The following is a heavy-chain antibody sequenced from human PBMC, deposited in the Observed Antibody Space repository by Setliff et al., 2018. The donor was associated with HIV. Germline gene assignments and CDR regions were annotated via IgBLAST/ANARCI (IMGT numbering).Heavy chain of an antibody. D-gene: IGHD3-22*01. Sequence: SETLSLTCTVSGGSISSSSYYWGWIRQPPGNGPEWIGTIYYSGSTYYNPSLKSRVTMSVDTSKNQFSLKLRSVTAADTAVYYCARVIYSYYDSTGYSCYFDYWGPGTLVTVSS. V-gene: IGHV4-39*07. CDR3: ARVIYSYYDSTGYSCYFDY. CDR1: GGSISSSSYY. J-gene: IGHJ4*02. CDR2: IYYSGST.